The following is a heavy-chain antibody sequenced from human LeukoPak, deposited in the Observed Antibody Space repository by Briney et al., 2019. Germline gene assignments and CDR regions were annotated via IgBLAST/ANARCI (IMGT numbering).Heavy chain of an antibody. CDR1: GGSISSYY. V-gene: IGHV4-59*01. CDR3: AREYSRSIGDYYHYYMDV. Sequence: SETLSLTCTVSGGSISSYYWSWIRQPPGKGLEWIGYISYSGSTNYNPSLKSRVTISVDTSKNQFSLKLSSVTAADTAVYYCAREYSRSIGDYYHYYMDVWGKGTTVTVSS. J-gene: IGHJ6*03. D-gene: IGHD6-6*01. CDR2: ISYSGST.